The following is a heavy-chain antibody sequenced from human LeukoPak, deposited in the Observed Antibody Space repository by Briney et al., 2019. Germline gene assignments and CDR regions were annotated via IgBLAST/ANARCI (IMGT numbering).Heavy chain of an antibody. CDR1: GFTFSSYS. V-gene: IGHV3-21*01. D-gene: IGHD6-19*01. CDR2: ISSSSSYI. Sequence: GGSLRLSCAASGFTFSSYSMNWVRQAPGKGLEWVSSISSSSSYIYYADSVKGRFTISRDNAKNSLYLQMNSLRAEDTAAYYCARVISVAGYDYWGQGTLVTVSS. CDR3: ARVISVAGYDY. J-gene: IGHJ4*02.